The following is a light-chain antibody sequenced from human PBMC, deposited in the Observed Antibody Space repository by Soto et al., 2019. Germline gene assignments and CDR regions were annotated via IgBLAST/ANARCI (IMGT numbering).Light chain of an antibody. V-gene: IGKV1-39*01. CDR1: QSISRY. J-gene: IGKJ2*01. CDR3: QQSYTSRYI. CDR2: TAS. Sequence: DIQMTQSPSSLSASVGDRVTIMCRASQSISRYLNWYQQKPGKAPKFLIYTASSLESGVPSRFSGRVSGTDFTLTFSSLQPEYFGTYYCQQSYTSRYIFGQGTKLQIK.